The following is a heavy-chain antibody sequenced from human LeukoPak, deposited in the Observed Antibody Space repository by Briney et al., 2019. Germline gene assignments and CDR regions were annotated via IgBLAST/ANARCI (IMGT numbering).Heavy chain of an antibody. CDR1: GFTFGDYG. CDR2: INWNGGST. D-gene: IGHD3-10*01. Sequence: RAGGSLRLSCAASGFTFGDYGISWVRQAPGKGLEWVSGINWNGGSTGYADSVKGRFTISRDNAKNSLYLQMNSLRAEDTALYYWAMAAYYYASGRYSAFDIWGQGTMVTVSS. J-gene: IGHJ3*02. V-gene: IGHV3-20*04. CDR3: AMAAYYYASGRYSAFDI.